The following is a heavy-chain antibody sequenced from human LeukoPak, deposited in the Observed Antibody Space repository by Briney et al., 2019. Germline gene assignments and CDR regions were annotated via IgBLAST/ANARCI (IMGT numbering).Heavy chain of an antibody. CDR2: INHSGST. D-gene: IGHD6-19*01. CDR3: AREAVAGTDFDY. J-gene: IGHJ4*02. V-gene: IGHV4-39*07. CDR1: GGSISSGGYY. Sequence: SETLSLTCTVSGGSISSGGYYWSWIRQPPGKGLEWIGEINHSGSTNYNPSLKSRVTISVDTSKNQFSLKLSSVTAADTAVYYCAREAVAGTDFDYWGQGTLVTVSS.